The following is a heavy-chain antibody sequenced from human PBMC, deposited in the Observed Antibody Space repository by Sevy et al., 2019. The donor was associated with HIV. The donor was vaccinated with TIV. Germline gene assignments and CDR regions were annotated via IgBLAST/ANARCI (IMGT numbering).Heavy chain of an antibody. V-gene: IGHV4-59*08. D-gene: IGHD1-26*01. CDR1: GGSITSLY. CDR3: AGENAWGRGYS. Sequence: SETLSLTCTVSGGSITSLYWNWIRQPPGKGLEWIANIYYNGHINYNPSLKNRVTLSLDTSTNQFSLGLSSVTAADTAMYYCAGENAWGRGYSWGQGTLVTVSS. CDR2: IYYNGHI. J-gene: IGHJ4*02.